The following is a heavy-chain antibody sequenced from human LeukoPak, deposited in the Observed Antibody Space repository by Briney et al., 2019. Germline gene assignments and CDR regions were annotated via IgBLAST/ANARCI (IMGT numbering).Heavy chain of an antibody. CDR1: GFTFSSYA. V-gene: IGHV3-23*01. D-gene: IGHD3-22*01. J-gene: IGHJ4*02. CDR2: ISGSGGST. CDR3: GKAHRSGYFDY. Sequence: GGSLRLSCAASGFTFSSYAMSWVRQAPGKGLEWVSAISGSGGSTYYADSVKGRFTISRDNSKNTLHLQMNSLRAEDTAVYYCGKAHRSGYFDYWGQGTLVTVSS.